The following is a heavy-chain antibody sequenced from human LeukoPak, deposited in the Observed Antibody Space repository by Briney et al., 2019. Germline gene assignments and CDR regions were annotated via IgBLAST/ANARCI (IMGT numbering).Heavy chain of an antibody. J-gene: IGHJ4*02. CDR2: VSYDGSNK. Sequence: GGSLRLSCAASGFTFSSYAMHWVRQAPGKGLEWVAVVSYDGSNKYYGDSVKGRFTISRDNFKNTLYLQMNSLRAEDTAVYYCAREGDYYDSSGYSFIDYWGQGTLVIVSS. CDR1: GFTFSSYA. CDR3: AREGDYYDSSGYSFIDY. D-gene: IGHD3-22*01. V-gene: IGHV3-30*04.